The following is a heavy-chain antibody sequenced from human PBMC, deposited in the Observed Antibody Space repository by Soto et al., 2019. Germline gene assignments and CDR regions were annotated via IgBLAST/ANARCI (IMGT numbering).Heavy chain of an antibody. V-gene: IGHV3-21*01. CDR3: ARDYYSWYSSSWAHGGEYYYGTDV. D-gene: IGHD6-13*01. J-gene: IGHJ6*01. CDR2: ISSSSSYI. CDR1: GFTFSSYS. Sequence: GGSLSLSCAASGFTFSSYSMNWVRQAPGKGLEWVSSISSSSSYIYYADSVKGRFTISRDNAKNSLYLQMNSLRAEDTAVYYCARDYYSWYSSSWAHGGEYYYGTDVWGQGSKVT.